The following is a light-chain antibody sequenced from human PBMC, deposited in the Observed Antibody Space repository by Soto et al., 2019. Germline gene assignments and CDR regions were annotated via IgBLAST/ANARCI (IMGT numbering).Light chain of an antibody. CDR1: QGIENS. CDR3: QKYNTVPST. J-gene: IGKJ5*01. CDR2: SAS. Sequence: DIQMTQSPPSLSASVGDRVTITCRASQGIENSLAWYQQKPGTVPKLLIYSASTMQSGVASRFSGSGSGTDFTLTISSLQPEDVADYYFQKYNTVPSTFGQGTRLEIK. V-gene: IGKV1-27*01.